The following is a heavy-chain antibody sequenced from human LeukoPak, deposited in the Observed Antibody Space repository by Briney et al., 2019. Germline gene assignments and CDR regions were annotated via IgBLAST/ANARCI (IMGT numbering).Heavy chain of an antibody. CDR3: ARVEEGYGSGRRGNFYYYYMDV. CDR1: GGSISSGSYF. V-gene: IGHV4-61*02. J-gene: IGHJ6*03. Sequence: SETLSLTCTVSGGSISSGSYFWSWIRQPAGKGLEWIGRVYTSGSTNYNPSLKSRVTISVDTSKNQFSLKLSSVATADTAVYYCARVEEGYGSGRRGNFYYYYMDVWGKGTTVTISS. CDR2: VYTSGST. D-gene: IGHD3-10*01.